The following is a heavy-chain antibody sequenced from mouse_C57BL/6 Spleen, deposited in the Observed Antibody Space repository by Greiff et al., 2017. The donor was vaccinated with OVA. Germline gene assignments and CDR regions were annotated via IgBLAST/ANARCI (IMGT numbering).Heavy chain of an antibody. D-gene: IGHD2-1*01. CDR1: GFTFSDYG. Sequence: DVMLVESGGGLVKPGGSLKLSCAASGFTFSDYGMHWVRQAPEKGLEWVAYISSGSSTIYYADTVKGRFTISRDNAKNTLFLQMTSLRSEDTAMYYCARGIYYGNSYAMDYWGKGTSVTVSS. CDR2: ISSGSSTI. CDR3: ARGIYYGNSYAMDY. J-gene: IGHJ4*01. V-gene: IGHV5-17*01.